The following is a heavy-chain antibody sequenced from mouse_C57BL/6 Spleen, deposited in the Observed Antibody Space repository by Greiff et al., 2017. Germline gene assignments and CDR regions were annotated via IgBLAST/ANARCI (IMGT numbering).Heavy chain of an antibody. J-gene: IGHJ2*01. CDR3: ARGAYSRGYYFDY. CDR1: GFTFSDYG. D-gene: IGHD2-5*01. CDR2: ISSGSSTI. V-gene: IGHV5-17*01. Sequence: EVQLVESGGGLVKPGGSLKLSCAASGFTFSDYGMHWVRQAPEKGLEWVAYISSGSSTIYYADTVKGRFTISRDNAKNTLFLQMTSLRSEDTAMYYCARGAYSRGYYFDYWGQGTTLTVSS.